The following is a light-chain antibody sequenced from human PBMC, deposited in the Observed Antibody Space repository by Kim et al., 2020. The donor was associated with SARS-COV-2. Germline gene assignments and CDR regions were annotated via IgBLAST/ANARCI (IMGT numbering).Light chain of an antibody. CDR2: AAS. Sequence: ASVGDRVTITCRASQSLSSYLNWYQQKPGKAPKLLIYAASSLQSGVPSRFSGSGSGTDFTLTISSLQPEDFATYYCQQSYSTPQTFGQGTKVDIK. V-gene: IGKV1-39*01. J-gene: IGKJ1*01. CDR3: QQSYSTPQT. CDR1: QSLSSY.